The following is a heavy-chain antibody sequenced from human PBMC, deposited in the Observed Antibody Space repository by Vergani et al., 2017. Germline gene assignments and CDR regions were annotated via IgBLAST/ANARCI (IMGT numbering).Heavy chain of an antibody. Sequence: QVQLVQSGAEVKKPGSSVKVSCKSSGGTFSSYTISWVRQAPGQGLEWMGRIIPILGIANYAQKFQGRVTITADKSTSTAYMELSSLRSEDTAVYYCARDYHSIGSFDYWGQGTLVTVSS. J-gene: IGHJ4*02. CDR3: ARDYHSIGSFDY. V-gene: IGHV1-69*08. CDR1: GGTFSSYT. D-gene: IGHD3-22*01. CDR2: IIPILGIA.